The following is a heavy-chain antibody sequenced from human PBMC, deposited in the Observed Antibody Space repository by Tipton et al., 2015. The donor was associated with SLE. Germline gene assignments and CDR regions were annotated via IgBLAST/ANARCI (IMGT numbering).Heavy chain of an antibody. D-gene: IGHD2-2*01. Sequence: QLVQSGAEVKKPGESLKISCQGSAYIFANSWIVWVRQMPGKGLEWMGIIYPSDSDSRYSPSFQGQVTISADQSLSTAYLQWSSLMASDTAMYNCARQVVPAPCCVYVWGKATAVTVSS. CDR1: AYIFANSW. CDR3: ARQVVPAPCCVYV. V-gene: IGHV5-51*01. CDR2: IYPSDSDS. J-gene: IGHJ6*04.